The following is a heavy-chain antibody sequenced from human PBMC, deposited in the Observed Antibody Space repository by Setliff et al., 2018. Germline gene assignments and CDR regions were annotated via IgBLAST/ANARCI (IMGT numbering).Heavy chain of an antibody. CDR3: ARGRPLYSSPVDY. V-gene: IGHV3-21*04. Sequence: LRLSCIASGFTFSSYSMNWVRQAPGKGLEWVSSISGGGRYTYSADSVRGRFTISRDNAKNSLYVQMNNLRAEDTALYYCARGRPLYSSPVDYWGQGTLVTVSS. CDR2: ISGGGRYT. J-gene: IGHJ4*02. CDR1: GFTFSSYS. D-gene: IGHD6-13*01.